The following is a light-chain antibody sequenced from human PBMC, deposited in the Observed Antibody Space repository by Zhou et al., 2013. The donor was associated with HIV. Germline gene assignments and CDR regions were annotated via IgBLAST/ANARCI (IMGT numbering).Light chain of an antibody. J-gene: IGKJ4*01. CDR2: GAS. V-gene: IGKV3D-20*02. CDR3: QQRSTWPRTLT. CDR1: QSVSSSY. Sequence: EIVMTQSPATLSVSPGERATLSCRASQSVSSSYLAWYQQKPGQAPRLLIYGASSRATGIPARFSGSGSGTDFTLTISSLQPEDFAVYYCQQRSTWPRTLTFGGGTRV.